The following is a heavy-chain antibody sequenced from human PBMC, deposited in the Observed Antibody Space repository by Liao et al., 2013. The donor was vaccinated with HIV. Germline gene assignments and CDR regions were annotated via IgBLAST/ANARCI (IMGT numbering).Heavy chain of an antibody. CDR2: INLRGNT. CDR3: AGDQGELRGYTWFDP. Sequence: QVQLQQWGAGLLKPSETLSLTCAVYGGSFGGYYWSWIRQSPGKGLEWIGEINLRGNTDYNPSLKSRVTVSIDTSKNQVSLRLRSLTAADTAIYYCAGDQGELRGYTWFDPWGQGTRGHRLL. J-gene: IGHJ5*02. CDR1: GGSFGGYY. V-gene: IGHV4-34*01. D-gene: IGHD1-26*01.